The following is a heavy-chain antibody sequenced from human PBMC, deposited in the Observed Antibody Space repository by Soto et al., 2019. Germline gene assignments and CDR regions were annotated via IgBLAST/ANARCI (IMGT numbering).Heavy chain of an antibody. J-gene: IGHJ4*02. Sequence: GGSLRLSCAASGFTFTTFSSYWMHWVRQTPGQGLVWVSRINGDGSRATYADSVKGRFTISRDNAQNTLYLQMDSLRAEDTAMYYFSSSCVDSRFYFDFWGQGSSDTVSS. CDR1: GFTFTTFSSYW. CDR3: SSSCVDSRFYFDF. D-gene: IGHD5-12*01. V-gene: IGHV3-74*01. CDR2: INGDGSRA.